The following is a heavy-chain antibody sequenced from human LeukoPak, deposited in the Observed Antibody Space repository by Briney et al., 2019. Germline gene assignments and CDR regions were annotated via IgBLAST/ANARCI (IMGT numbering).Heavy chain of an antibody. CDR2: ISSNGGST. CDR3: ARGLVEMATIYFDY. D-gene: IGHD5-24*01. Sequence: GGSLRLSCSASGFTFSSYAMHWVRQAPGKGLEYVSAISSNGGSTYYADSVKGRFTISRDNSKNTLYLQMSSLRAEDTAVYYCARGLVEMATIYFDYWGQGTLVTVSS. J-gene: IGHJ4*02. V-gene: IGHV3-64D*09. CDR1: GFTFSSYA.